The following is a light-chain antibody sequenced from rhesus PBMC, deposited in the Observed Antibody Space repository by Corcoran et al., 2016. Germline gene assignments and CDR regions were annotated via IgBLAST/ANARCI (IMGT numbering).Light chain of an antibody. CDR2: GAS. CDR3: LQSSNWPFT. V-gene: IGKV3-24*04. CDR1: QSVSSY. J-gene: IGKJ3*01. Sequence: EIVMTQSPATLALPPGERATLSCRASQSVSSYLAWYQQKPGQAPTLLIYGASSRATGIPDRFSGSGSGTAFTLTISSLEPEDVGFYFCLQSSNWPFTFGPGTKLDIK.